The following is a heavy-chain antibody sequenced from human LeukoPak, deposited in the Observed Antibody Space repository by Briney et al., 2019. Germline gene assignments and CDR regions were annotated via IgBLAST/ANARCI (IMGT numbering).Heavy chain of an antibody. CDR3: SRRFRD. V-gene: IGHV3-48*03. CDR1: GITFSGYE. CDR2: ISDDGSTK. Sequence: GGSLRLSCVGSGITFSGYELNWVRQAPGKGLDWVSYISDDGSTKTYGDSVEGRFTISRDNAKNTLSLQVNSLRLEDTGVYYCSRRFRDWGRGILVTVSS. J-gene: IGHJ4*02.